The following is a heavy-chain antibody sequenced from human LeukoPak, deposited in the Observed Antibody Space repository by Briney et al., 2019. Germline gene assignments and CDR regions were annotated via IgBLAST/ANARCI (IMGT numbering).Heavy chain of an antibody. J-gene: IGHJ3*02. V-gene: IGHV3-74*01. CDR3: AREDVDITVATSGAFDI. D-gene: IGHD6-19*01. CDR2: IKSDGSST. CDR1: GFTFNRFW. Sequence: TGGSLRLSCAASGFTFNRFWMHWVRQAPGKGLVWVSRIKSDGSSTNYADSVKGRFTISRDNAKNTLYLQMNSLRAEDTALYYCAREDVDITVATSGAFDIWGQRTMVPVSS.